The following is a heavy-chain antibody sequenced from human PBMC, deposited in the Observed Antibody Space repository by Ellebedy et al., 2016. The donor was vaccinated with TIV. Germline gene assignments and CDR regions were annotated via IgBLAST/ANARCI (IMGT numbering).Heavy chain of an antibody. Sequence: SETLSLXXTISGASISNYYWSWFRQPAGKGLEWIGRVDTSGGTNYNPSLKSRVTMSVDTSKNQFSLKLTSVTAADTAVYYWARRSTSGPYNWFDPWGQGTLVTVSS. J-gene: IGHJ5*02. CDR2: VDTSGGT. CDR3: ARRSTSGPYNWFDP. CDR1: GASISNYY. V-gene: IGHV4-4*07. D-gene: IGHD6-19*01.